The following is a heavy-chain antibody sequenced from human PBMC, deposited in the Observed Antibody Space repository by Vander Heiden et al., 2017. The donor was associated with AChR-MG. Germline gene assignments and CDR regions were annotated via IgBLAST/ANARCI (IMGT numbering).Heavy chain of an antibody. CDR2: ISSSGSYI. V-gene: IGHV3-21*01. D-gene: IGHD3-16*01. J-gene: IGHJ4*02. Sequence: EVQLAESGGGLVKPGGFLRLSCAGTGFTLSYCSMNWVRQAPGKGLEWVSSISSSGSYIYYADSVKGRFTISRDSANNSLYLQMDSLRVEDTAVYYCARDPWGNFDSWGQGTLVTVSS. CDR3: ARDPWGNFDS. CDR1: GFTLSYCS.